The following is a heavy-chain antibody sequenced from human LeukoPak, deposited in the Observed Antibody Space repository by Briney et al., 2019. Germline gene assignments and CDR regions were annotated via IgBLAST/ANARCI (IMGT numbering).Heavy chain of an antibody. J-gene: IGHJ4*02. CDR3: ATAPIPSRRLDFDS. CDR1: RITLTYAS. V-gene: IGHV3-15*01. CDR2: IKGYTDGGTR. D-gene: IGHD2-2*02. Sequence: WGSRRLSSAASRITLTYASMTWVRPAPGKGLQWVARIKGYTDGGTREYAAPVKRRFIVSRDDSTNTLYLQMNSLENEDTGVHYCATAPIPSRRLDFDSWGQGTLVTVSS.